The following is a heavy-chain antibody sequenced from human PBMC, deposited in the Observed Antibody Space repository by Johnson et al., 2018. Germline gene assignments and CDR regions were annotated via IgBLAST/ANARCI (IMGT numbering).Heavy chain of an antibody. V-gene: IGHV3-7*01. J-gene: IGHJ6*02. CDR2: IRPAGGEI. CDR1: GIPFSIYW. Sequence: DQLVQSGGGLVQPGGSLRLSCAASGIPFSIYWMTWVRQAPGKGLEWVANIRPAGGEINYVDSGTGRFIIARDNAKNSFYPQMNSLRAEDTAVYYCARDRGYYDSSGYSNYNGMDVWGQGTTVTVSS. CDR3: ARDRGYYDSSGYSNYNGMDV. D-gene: IGHD3-22*01.